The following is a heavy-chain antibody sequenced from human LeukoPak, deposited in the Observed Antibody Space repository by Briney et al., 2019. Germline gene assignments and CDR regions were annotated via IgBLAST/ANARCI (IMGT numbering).Heavy chain of an antibody. CDR2: ISYVGSNK. D-gene: IGHD2/OR15-2a*01. J-gene: IGHJ4*02. V-gene: IGHV3-30*04. CDR3: AKESTYYFDY. CDR1: GFTFSSYA. Sequence: GGSLRLSCAASGFTFSSYAMHWVRQAPGKGLEWVAVISYVGSNKYSADSVKGRFTISRDNSKNTLYLQMNSLRAEDTAVYYCAKESTYYFDYWGQGTLVTVSS.